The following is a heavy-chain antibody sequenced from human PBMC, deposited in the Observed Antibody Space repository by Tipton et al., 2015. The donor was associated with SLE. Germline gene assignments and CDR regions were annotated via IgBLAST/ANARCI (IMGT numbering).Heavy chain of an antibody. CDR2: ISGYNGET. J-gene: IGHJ4*02. CDR1: GYTFASYG. CDR3: AKEGPEILGWLH. V-gene: IGHV1-18*01. Sequence: QSGAEVKKPGASVKVSCKASGYTFASYGINWARQAPGQGLEWMGWISGYNGETIYAQKSQGRVIMTIDTSTTTVYMELRSLRSDDTAVYYCAKEGPEILGWLHWGQGTQVTVSS. D-gene: IGHD3-16*01.